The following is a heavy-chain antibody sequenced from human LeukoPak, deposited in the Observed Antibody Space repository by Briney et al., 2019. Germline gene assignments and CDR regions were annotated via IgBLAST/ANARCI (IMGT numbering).Heavy chain of an antibody. V-gene: IGHV4-59*01. CDR3: ARGYSYYYYYYYGMDV. J-gene: IGHJ6*02. CDR1: GGSFSAYY. Sequence: SETLSLTCDVYGGSFSAYYWSWIRQPPGKGLEWIGYIYYSGSTNYNPSLKSRVTISVDTSKNQFSLKLSSVTAADTAVYYCARGYSYYYYYYYGMDVWGQGTTVTVSS. CDR2: IYYSGST. D-gene: IGHD5-18*01.